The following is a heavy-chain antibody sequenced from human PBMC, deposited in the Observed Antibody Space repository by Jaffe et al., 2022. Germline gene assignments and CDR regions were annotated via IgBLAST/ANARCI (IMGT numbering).Heavy chain of an antibody. J-gene: IGHJ4*02. CDR3: ARGQNPQFPLFDY. CDR1: GGSISSGNYY. CDR2: VYSSGNT. Sequence: QVQLQESGPGLVKPSQTLSLTCTVSGGSISSGNYYWSWIRQPAGKGLEWIGRVYSSGNTNYNPSLKSRVTISVDTSKNQFSLRLSSVTAADTAVYFCARGQNPQFPLFDYWGQGTLVTVSS. V-gene: IGHV4-61*02. D-gene: IGHD2-21*01.